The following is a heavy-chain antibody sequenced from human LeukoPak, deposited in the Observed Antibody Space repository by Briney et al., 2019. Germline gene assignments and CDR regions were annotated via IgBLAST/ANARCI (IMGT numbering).Heavy chain of an antibody. D-gene: IGHD3-9*01. CDR2: ISAYNGNT. Sequence: GASVKVSCKASGYTFTSYSISWVRQAPGQGLEWMGWISAYNGNTNYAQKLQGRVTMTTDTSTSTAYMELRSLRSDDTAVYYCARDLPPYYDILTQLDYWGQGTLVTVSS. V-gene: IGHV1-18*01. CDR3: ARDLPPYYDILTQLDY. CDR1: GYTFTSYS. J-gene: IGHJ4*02.